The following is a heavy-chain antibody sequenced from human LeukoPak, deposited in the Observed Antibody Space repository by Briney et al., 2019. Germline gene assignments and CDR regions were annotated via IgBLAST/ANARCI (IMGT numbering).Heavy chain of an antibody. V-gene: IGHV3-7*01. D-gene: IGHD1-1*01. CDR1: GFTFSSYW. Sequence: PGGSLGLSCSASGFTFSSYWMSWVRQAPGKGLEWVANMKQDGSEKYYVDSVKGRFTISRDNAEKSLYLQMNSLRVEDTAVYYCARDDGMRTVDYWGQGTLVTVSS. CDR3: ARDDGMRTVDY. J-gene: IGHJ4*02. CDR2: MKQDGSEK.